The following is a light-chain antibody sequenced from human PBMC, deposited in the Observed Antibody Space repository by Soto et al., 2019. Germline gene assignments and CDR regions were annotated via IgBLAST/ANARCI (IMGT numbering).Light chain of an antibody. J-gene: IGKJ1*01. Sequence: EVVMTQSPATLSVSPGERATLSCSASQSVSSNLAESQQTLGQAPRLLIYGASTSATVITARFSGSGSGTDFTLTISSPQSEDFAVYYCQQYNNWPRTFGQGTKVEIK. V-gene: IGKV3-15*01. CDR3: QQYNNWPRT. CDR2: GAS. CDR1: QSVSSN.